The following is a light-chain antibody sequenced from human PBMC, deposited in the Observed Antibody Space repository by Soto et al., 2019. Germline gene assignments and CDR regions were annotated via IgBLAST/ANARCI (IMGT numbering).Light chain of an antibody. V-gene: IGLV2-14*01. J-gene: IGLJ2*01. CDR2: EVS. CDR3: TSYTTSSALDVV. CDR1: SSDAGGYHY. Sequence: QSALTQPASVSGSPGQSITISCTGTSSDAGGYHYVSWYQQHPGKAPKLMIYEVSNRPSGVSNRFSGSKSGNTASLTISGLQAEDEADYYCTSYTTSSALDVVFGGGTKLTVL.